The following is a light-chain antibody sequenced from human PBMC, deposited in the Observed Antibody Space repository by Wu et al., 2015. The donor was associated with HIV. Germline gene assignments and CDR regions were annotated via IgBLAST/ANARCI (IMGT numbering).Light chain of an antibody. CDR2: GAS. CDR3: QHYGITPAWT. CDR1: QSVNSNY. V-gene: IGKV3-20*01. Sequence: EIVLTQSPGTLSLSPGERATLSCRASQSVNSNYLGWYQQKPGQAPRLLIYGASTRATGIPDRISGSGSGTDFTLTISRLEPEDFAVYYCQHYGITPAWTLGQGTKGGNQT. J-gene: IGKJ1*01.